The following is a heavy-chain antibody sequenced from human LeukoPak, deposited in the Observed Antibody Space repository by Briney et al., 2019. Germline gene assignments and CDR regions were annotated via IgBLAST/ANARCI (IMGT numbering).Heavy chain of an antibody. Sequence: GGSLRLSCAASGFTFSSYSMNWVRQAPGKGLEWVSYISSSSSTIYYADSVKGRFTISRDNAKNSLYLQMNILRAEDTAVYYCAKSDCSYISCYVLDYWGQGTQVTVSS. CDR2: ISSSSSTI. CDR1: GFTFSSYS. V-gene: IGHV3-48*04. CDR3: AKSDCSYISCYVLDY. D-gene: IGHD2-2*01. J-gene: IGHJ4*02.